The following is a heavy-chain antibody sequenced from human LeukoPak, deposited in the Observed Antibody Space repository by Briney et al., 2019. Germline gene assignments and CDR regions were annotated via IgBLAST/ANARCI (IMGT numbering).Heavy chain of an antibody. CDR2: IYYSGIT. V-gene: IGHV4-39*01. D-gene: IGHD6-19*01. J-gene: IGHJ4*02. Sequence: ESSETLSLTCTVSGDSVSSSSYYWGWVRQPPGKGLQWIGTIYYSGITYYNPFLKSRVTISVDTSKNQFSLKLSSVTAADAAVYYCVRSFGERIVVAGNFDYWGQGTLVTVSS. CDR3: VRSFGERIVVAGNFDY. CDR1: GDSVSSSSYY.